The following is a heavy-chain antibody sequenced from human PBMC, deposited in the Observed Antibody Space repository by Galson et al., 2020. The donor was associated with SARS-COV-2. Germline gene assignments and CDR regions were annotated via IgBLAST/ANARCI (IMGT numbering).Heavy chain of an antibody. CDR3: ARVPSLGYCSGGSCYRLDY. CDR2: MNPNSGNT. V-gene: IGHV1-8*01. CDR1: RYTFTSYD. D-gene: IGHD2-15*01. Sequence: ASVKVSCKASRYTFTSYDINWVRQATGQGLEWMGWMNPNSGNTGYAQKFQGRVTMTRDTSISTAYMELSNLRSVDAAVYYCARVPSLGYCSGGSCYRLDYWGQGTLVTVSS. J-gene: IGHJ4*02.